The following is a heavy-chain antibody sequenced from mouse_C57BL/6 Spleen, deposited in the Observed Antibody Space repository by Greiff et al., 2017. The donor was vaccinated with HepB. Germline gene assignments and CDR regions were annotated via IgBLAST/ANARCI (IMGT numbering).Heavy chain of an antibody. J-gene: IGHJ2*01. D-gene: IGHD2-3*01. CDR2: INPNNGGT. CDR1: GYTFTDYY. CDR3: ARGGDDGYYFDC. Sequence: EVQLQQSGPELVKPGASVKISCKASGYTFTDYYMNWVKQSHGKSLEWIGDINPNNGGTSYNQKFKGKATLTVDKSSSTAYMELRSLTSEDSAVYYCARGGDDGYYFDCWGQGTTLTVAS. V-gene: IGHV1-26*01.